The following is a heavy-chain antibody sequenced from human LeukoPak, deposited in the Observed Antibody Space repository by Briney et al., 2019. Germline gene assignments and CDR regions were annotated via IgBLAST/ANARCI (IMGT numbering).Heavy chain of an antibody. Sequence: GGSLRLSCAASRFTFSSYAMSWVSQAPGKGLEWVSGISASGGSTYYADSVKGRFTISRDNSKNTLYLQMNSLRAEDTAVYYCAKISTPYDSRGYYLYWGQGTLVAVSS. CDR3: AKISTPYDSRGYYLY. D-gene: IGHD3-22*01. V-gene: IGHV3-23*01. CDR1: RFTFSSYA. J-gene: IGHJ4*02. CDR2: ISASGGST.